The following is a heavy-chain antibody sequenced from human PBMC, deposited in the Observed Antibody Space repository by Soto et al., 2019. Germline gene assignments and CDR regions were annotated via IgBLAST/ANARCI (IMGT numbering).Heavy chain of an antibody. CDR1: GYSIRSGYY. J-gene: IGHJ4*02. D-gene: IGHD6-6*01. CDR2: IYHSGNT. CDR3: AREYRSSSGYFDY. V-gene: IGHV4-38-2*01. Sequence: SETLSLTCAVSGYSIRSGYYWGWIRQAPGKGLEWIGSIYHSGNTHYNPSLKSRVTISVDTSKNQLSLRLSSVTAADTALFHCAREYRSSSGYFDYWGRGTLVTVSS.